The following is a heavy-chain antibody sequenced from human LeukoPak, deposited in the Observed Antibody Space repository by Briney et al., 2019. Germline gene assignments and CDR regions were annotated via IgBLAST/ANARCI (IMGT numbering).Heavy chain of an antibody. CDR2: INVYDGNT. Sequence: ASVKVSCQASGYTFTSYGVRWVRQAPGQGLEWMGWINVYDGNTKYGQNLQGRVTMTTDTSTSTAYMELRSLGSDDTAVYYCARDSGYCSGDSCNYYYGMDGWGQGTTVTDSS. CDR3: ARDSGYCSGDSCNYYYGMDG. D-gene: IGHD2-15*01. J-gene: IGHJ6*02. V-gene: IGHV1-18*01. CDR1: GYTFTSYG.